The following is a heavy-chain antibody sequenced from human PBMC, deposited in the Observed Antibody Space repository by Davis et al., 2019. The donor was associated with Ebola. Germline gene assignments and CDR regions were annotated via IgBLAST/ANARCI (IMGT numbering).Heavy chain of an antibody. CDR3: ARGVRWLQAYYFDY. Sequence: GSLRLSCAVYGGSFSGYYWSWIRQPPGKGLEWIGEINHSGSTNYNPSLKSRVTISVDTSKNQFSLKLSAVTAADTAVYYCARGVRWLQAYYFDYWGQGTLVTVSS. V-gene: IGHV4-34*01. CDR1: GGSFSGYY. CDR2: INHSGST. D-gene: IGHD5-24*01. J-gene: IGHJ4*02.